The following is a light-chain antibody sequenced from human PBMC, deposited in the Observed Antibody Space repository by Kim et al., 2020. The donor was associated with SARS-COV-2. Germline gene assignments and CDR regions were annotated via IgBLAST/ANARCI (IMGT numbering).Light chain of an antibody. Sequence: ELTQPPSASGTPGQRVTISCSGSSSNIGSHTVNWYQQLPGTAPKVLIYEDDQRPSGVPDRFSGSRSGTSASLAISGLQSEDEADYHCAAWDDSLNGWVFGGGTQLTVL. CDR1: SSNIGSHT. CDR2: EDD. V-gene: IGLV1-44*01. CDR3: AAWDDSLNGWV. J-gene: IGLJ3*02.